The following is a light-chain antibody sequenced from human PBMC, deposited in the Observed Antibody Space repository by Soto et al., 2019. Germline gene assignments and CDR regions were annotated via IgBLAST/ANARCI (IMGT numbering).Light chain of an antibody. Sequence: EIVMTQSPVALSVSPGESAALSCRASQSVGRNFAWYQQRPGQAPRVLIYGTSTRATGVPARFSGSGSGTGFTLTISSLQSEDFAVYYCQQYNKWPYTFDQGTRLEIK. CDR3: QQYNKWPYT. CDR1: QSVGRN. CDR2: GTS. V-gene: IGKV3-15*01. J-gene: IGKJ2*01.